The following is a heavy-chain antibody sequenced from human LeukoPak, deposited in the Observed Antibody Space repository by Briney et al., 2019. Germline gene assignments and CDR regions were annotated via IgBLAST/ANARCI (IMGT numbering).Heavy chain of an antibody. Sequence: PGGSLRLSCAATGFAFSNHGMNWVRQAPGKGLEWVSGISPSADIKYYADSVKGRFTISRDNSKNMLYLEVISLAADDTAVYYCAKDDAWLRFGEWSQGTLVTVSS. CDR2: ISPSADIK. D-gene: IGHD3-10*01. V-gene: IGHV3-23*01. CDR1: GFAFSNHG. CDR3: AKDDAWLRFGE. J-gene: IGHJ4*02.